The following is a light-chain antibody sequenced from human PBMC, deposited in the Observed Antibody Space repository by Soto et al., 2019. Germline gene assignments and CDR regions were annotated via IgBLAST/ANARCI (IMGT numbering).Light chain of an antibody. V-gene: IGKV3-20*01. CDR2: GAS. Sequence: EIVLTQSPGTLSWSPGERVTLSCRASQSVGSEYLAWYQQKSGQAPRLLLYGASNRATGIPDRFSGSGSGTDFTLTISRVEPEDFAMYSCQQYGSSPYTFGQGTKLEFK. CDR3: QQYGSSPYT. J-gene: IGKJ2*01. CDR1: QSVGSEY.